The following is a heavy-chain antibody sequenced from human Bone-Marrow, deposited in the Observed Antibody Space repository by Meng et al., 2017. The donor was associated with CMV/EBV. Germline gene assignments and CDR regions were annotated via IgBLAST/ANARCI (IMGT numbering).Heavy chain of an antibody. CDR1: GFTFSSYW. J-gene: IGHJ4*02. Sequence: GGSLRLSCVASGFTFSSYWMNWVRQAPGKGLDWLANIKQDGSEKYYLDSVKGRFTISRDNAKNSLYLQMNSLRAEDTAVYYCATAPYGDSPLVDWGRGTLVTVSS. V-gene: IGHV3-7*01. D-gene: IGHD4-17*01. CDR3: ATAPYGDSPLVD. CDR2: IKQDGSEK.